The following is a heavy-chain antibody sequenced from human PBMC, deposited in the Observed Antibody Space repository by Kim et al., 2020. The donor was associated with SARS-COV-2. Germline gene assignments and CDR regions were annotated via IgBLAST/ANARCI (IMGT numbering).Heavy chain of an antibody. V-gene: IGHV3-33*05. CDR3: ARDTPSKWEPPDY. Sequence: GGSLRLSCAASGFTFSSYGMHWVRQAPGKGLEWVAVISYDGSNKYYADSVKGRFTISRDNSKNTLYLQMNSLRAEDTAVYYCARDTPSKWEPPDYWGQGTLVTVSS. J-gene: IGHJ4*02. D-gene: IGHD1-26*01. CDR1: GFTFSSYG. CDR2: ISYDGSNK.